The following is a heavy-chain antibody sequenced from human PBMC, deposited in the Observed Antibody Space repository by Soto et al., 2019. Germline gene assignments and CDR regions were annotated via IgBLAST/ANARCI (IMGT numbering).Heavy chain of an antibody. CDR3: AGFTVTTSDYYGMDV. CDR2: IYYSGST. Sequence: QVQLQESGPGLVKPSQTLSLTCTVSGGSISSGGYYWSWIRQHPGKGLEWIGYIYYSGSTYYNPSLKSRVTISVDTSKTQFSLKLGSVTAADTAVYYCAGFTVTTSDYYGMDVWGQGTTVTVSS. CDR1: GGSISSGGYY. J-gene: IGHJ6*02. D-gene: IGHD4-17*01. V-gene: IGHV4-31*03.